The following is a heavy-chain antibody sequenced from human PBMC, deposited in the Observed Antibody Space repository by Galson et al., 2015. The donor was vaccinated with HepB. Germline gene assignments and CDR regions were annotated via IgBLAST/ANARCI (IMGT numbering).Heavy chain of an antibody. V-gene: IGHV3-43*01. CDR1: GFTFDDYT. CDR3: AKDSEGYDSSGYHEYFQH. D-gene: IGHD3-22*01. CDR2: ISWDGGST. J-gene: IGHJ1*01. Sequence: SLRLSCAASGFTFDDYTMHWVRQAPGKGLEWVSLISWDGGSTYYADSVKGRFTISRDNSKNSLYLQVNSLRTEDTALYYCAKDSEGYDSSGYHEYFQHWGQGTLVTVSS.